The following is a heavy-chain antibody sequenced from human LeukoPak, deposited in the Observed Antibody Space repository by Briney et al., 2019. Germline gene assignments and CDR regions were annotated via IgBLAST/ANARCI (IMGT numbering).Heavy chain of an antibody. CDR2: ISSSGLNI. V-gene: IGHV3-48*03. CDR1: GFTFSSYE. J-gene: IGHJ4*02. CDR3: ARESRFSDY. Sequence: PGGSLRLSCAASGFTFSSYEMNWVRQAPGKGLEWVSYISSSGLNIYYADSVKGRFTISRDNSKNTLYLQMNSLRAEDTAVYYCARESRFSDYWGQGTLVTVSS.